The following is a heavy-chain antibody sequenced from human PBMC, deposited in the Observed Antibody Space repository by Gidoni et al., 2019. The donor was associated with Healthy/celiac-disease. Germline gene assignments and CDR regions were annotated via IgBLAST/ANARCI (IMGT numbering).Heavy chain of an antibody. Sequence: GGFLKLSCAASGFTFSGSAMHWVRQASGKGLEWVGRSRSKANSYATAYAASVKGRFTISRDDSKNTAYLQMNSLKTEDTAVYYCTRRSSRDGYKFDIWGQGTMVTVSS. CDR2: SRSKANSYAT. CDR3: TRRSSRDGYKFDI. CDR1: GFTFSGSA. D-gene: IGHD5-12*01. J-gene: IGHJ3*02. V-gene: IGHV3-73*01.